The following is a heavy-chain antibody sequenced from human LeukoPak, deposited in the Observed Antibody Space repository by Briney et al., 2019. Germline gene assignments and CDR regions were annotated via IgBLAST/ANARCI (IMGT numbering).Heavy chain of an antibody. CDR2: MNPNSGNT. CDR3: ARALSWTTESYYYMDV. J-gene: IGHJ6*03. V-gene: IGHV1-8*01. Sequence: ASVKVSCKASGYTFTSYDINWVRQATGQGHEWMGWMNPNSGNTGYAQKFQGRVTMTKNTSISTAYMDLSSLRSEDTAVYYCARALSWTTESYYYMDVWGKGTTVTVS. D-gene: IGHD3/OR15-3a*01. CDR1: GYTFTSYD.